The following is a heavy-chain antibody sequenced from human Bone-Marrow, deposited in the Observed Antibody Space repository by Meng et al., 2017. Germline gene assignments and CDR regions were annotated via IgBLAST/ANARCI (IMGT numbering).Heavy chain of an antibody. J-gene: IGHJ6*02. CDR2: IYYSGST. V-gene: IGHV4-31*03. D-gene: IGHD4-17*01. Sequence: SETLSLTCTVSGGSISSGGYYWSWIRQHPGKGLEWIGYIYYSGSTYYNPSLKSRLTISVDTSQNQFSLNLNSVTAADTAVYYCARANPWRTVDYYYGMDVWGQGTTVTVSS. CDR3: ARANPWRTVDYYYGMDV. CDR1: GGSISSGGYY.